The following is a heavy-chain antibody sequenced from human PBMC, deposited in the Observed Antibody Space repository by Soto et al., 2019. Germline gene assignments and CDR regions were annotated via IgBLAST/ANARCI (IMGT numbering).Heavy chain of an antibody. Sequence: GGSLRLSCTASGFTFGDYAMSWFRQAPGKGLEWVGFIRSKAYGGTTEYAASVKGRFTISRDDSKSIAYLQMNSLKTEDTAVYYCTRDLTSPIFWWAGHDPWGQGTLVTVSS. CDR3: TRDLTSPIFWWAGHDP. V-gene: IGHV3-49*03. D-gene: IGHD2-8*02. CDR1: GFTFGDYA. CDR2: IRSKAYGGTT. J-gene: IGHJ5*02.